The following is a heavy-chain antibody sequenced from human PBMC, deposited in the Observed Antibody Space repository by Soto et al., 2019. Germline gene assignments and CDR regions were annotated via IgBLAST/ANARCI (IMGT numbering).Heavy chain of an antibody. V-gene: IGHV3-23*01. CDR3: AKDSVAGPTYYFDY. CDR1: VVTFISYA. Sequence: PGGSLRLSSAASVVTFISYAMSWVRQAPGKGLEWVSAISGSGGSTYYADSVKGRFTISRDNSKNTLYLQMTSLRAEDTAVYYCAKDSVAGPTYYFDYWGQGTLVTVSS. D-gene: IGHD6-19*01. J-gene: IGHJ4*02. CDR2: ISGSGGST.